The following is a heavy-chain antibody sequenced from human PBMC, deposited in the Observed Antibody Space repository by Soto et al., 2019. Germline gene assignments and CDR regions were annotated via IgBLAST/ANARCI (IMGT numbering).Heavy chain of an antibody. D-gene: IGHD3-10*01. CDR3: TTLPREGSYYKKASAGDY. CDR1: GFTFSNAW. V-gene: IGHV3-15*01. J-gene: IGHJ4*02. Sequence: GGSLRLSCAASGFTFSNAWMSWVRQAPGKGLEWVGRIKSKTDGGTTDYAAPGKGRFTISRDDSKNTLYLQMNSLKTEDTAVYYCTTLPREGSYYKKASAGDYWGQGTLVTVSS. CDR2: IKSKTDGGTT.